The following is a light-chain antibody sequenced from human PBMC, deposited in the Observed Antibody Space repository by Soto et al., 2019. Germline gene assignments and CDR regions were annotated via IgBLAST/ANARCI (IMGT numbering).Light chain of an antibody. V-gene: IGKV1-33*01. Sequence: DIQMTQSPSSLSASLGARVTNPCPASQAISNYLNWYQQKPGKAPKLLIYDASNLETGVPSRFSGSGSGTDFTFTISSLQPEDIATYYCQQYDNLLTFGGGTKVDI. J-gene: IGKJ4*01. CDR1: QAISNY. CDR3: QQYDNLLT. CDR2: DAS.